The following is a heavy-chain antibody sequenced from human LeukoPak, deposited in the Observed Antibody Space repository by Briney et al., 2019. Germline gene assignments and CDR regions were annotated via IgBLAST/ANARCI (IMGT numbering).Heavy chain of an antibody. D-gene: IGHD2-2*01. CDR1: GFTFDDYA. Sequence: GGSLRLSGAASGFTFDDYAIHWVRQAPGKGLEWVSLISWDGGSTYYADSVKGRFTISRDNSKNSLYLQMNSLRAEDTALYYCAKDGCSSTSCPTRNYYYYMDVWGKGATVTVSS. J-gene: IGHJ6*03. CDR2: ISWDGGST. V-gene: IGHV3-43D*03. CDR3: AKDGCSSTSCPTRNYYYYMDV.